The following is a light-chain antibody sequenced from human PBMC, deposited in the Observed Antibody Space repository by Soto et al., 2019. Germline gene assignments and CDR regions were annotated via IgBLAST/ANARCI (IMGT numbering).Light chain of an antibody. CDR1: QTVSRMY. V-gene: IGKV3D-7*01. CDR2: GTS. J-gene: IGKJ1*01. CDR3: HQDFNLPWT. Sequence: EIVMTQSPATLSLSPGESATLSCRASQTVSRMYLSWFQQKPGQAPRLLIYGTSTRATGIPVRFSGSGSGTDFTLTISSLQPEDFAVYFCHQDFNLPWTFGQGTKVDI.